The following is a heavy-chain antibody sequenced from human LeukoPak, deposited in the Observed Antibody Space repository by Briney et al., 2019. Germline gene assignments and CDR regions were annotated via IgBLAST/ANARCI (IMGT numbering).Heavy chain of an antibody. V-gene: IGHV4-39*01. D-gene: IGHD1-26*01. CDR1: SGSISSSSYY. CDR2: IYYSGST. CDR3: ASLRERSYYARGFDY. Sequence: SETLSLTCTVSSGSISSSSYYWGWIRQPPGKGLKWIGSIYYSGSTYYNPSLKSRVTISVDTSKNQFSLKLSSVTAADTAVYYCASLRERSYYARGFDYWGQGTLVTVSS. J-gene: IGHJ4*02.